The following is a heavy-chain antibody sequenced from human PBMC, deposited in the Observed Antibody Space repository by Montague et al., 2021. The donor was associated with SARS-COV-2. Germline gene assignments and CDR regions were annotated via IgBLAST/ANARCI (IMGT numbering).Heavy chain of an antibody. CDR1: SGSFSDFY. J-gene: IGHJ3*01. V-gene: IGHV4-34*01. CDR2: INHTGSA. CDR3: ARGQVTAFAILIVFPAAGALDS. D-gene: IGHD2-21*01. Sequence: SETLSLTCAVYSGSFSDFYWTWIRQSPGKGLEWIGEINHTGSATYNPSLKGRVTLSRDTSKNQFSLKLQSVTPADAATYYCARGQVTAFAILIVFPAAGALDSWGRGTTVTVSS.